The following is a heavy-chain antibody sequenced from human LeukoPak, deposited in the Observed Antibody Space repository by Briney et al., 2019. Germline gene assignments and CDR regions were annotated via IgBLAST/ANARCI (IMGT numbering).Heavy chain of an antibody. J-gene: IGHJ4*02. D-gene: IGHD3-9*01. CDR3: AKERVDWRYFDY. Sequence: GGSLRLSCAASGFTFGSYGMHWVRQAPGKGLEWVAVMSFDGSHTYYADSVKGRFTISRDNSKNTLYLQMNSLRAEDTAVYYCAKERVDWRYFDYWGQGTLVTVSS. CDR2: MSFDGSHT. CDR1: GFTFGSYG. V-gene: IGHV3-30*18.